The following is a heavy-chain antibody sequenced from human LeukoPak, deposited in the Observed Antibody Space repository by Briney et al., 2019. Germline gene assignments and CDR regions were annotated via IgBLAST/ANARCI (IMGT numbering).Heavy chain of an antibody. CDR1: GGSFSGYY. Sequence: SETLSLTCAVYGGSFSGYYWSWIRQPPGKGLEWIGEINHSGSTNYNPSLKSRVTISVDTSKNQFSLKLSSVTAADTAVYYCVRAAGDRRFDYWGQGTLVTVSS. CDR3: VRAAGDRRFDY. D-gene: IGHD2-21*01. V-gene: IGHV4-34*01. J-gene: IGHJ4*02. CDR2: INHSGST.